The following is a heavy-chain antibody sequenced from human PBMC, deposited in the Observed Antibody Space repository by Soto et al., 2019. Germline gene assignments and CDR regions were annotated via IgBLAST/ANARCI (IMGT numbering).Heavy chain of an antibody. Sequence: QVQLQESGPGLVKPSETLSLTCTVSGGSISSYYWSWIRQPPGKGLEWIGYIYYRGSTNYNPSLKSRVTISVDTSKNQFSLKLSAVTAADTAVYYCARGGEYFDYWGQGTLVTVSS. CDR2: IYYRGST. D-gene: IGHD3-16*01. V-gene: IGHV4-59*08. CDR3: ARGGEYFDY. J-gene: IGHJ4*02. CDR1: GGSISSYY.